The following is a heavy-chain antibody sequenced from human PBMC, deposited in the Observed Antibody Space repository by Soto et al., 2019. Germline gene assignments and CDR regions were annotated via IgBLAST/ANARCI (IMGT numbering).Heavy chain of an antibody. CDR1: GFTFSSYS. J-gene: IGHJ4*02. V-gene: IGHV3-48*01. CDR3: ARALYSSSWSLVYYFDY. CDR2: ISSSSSTI. D-gene: IGHD6-13*01. Sequence: PGGSLRLSCAASGFTFSSYSMDWVRQAPGKGLEWVSYISSSSSTIYYADSVKGRFTISRDNAKNSLYLQMNSLRAEDTAVYYCARALYSSSWSLVYYFDYWGQGTLVTVSS.